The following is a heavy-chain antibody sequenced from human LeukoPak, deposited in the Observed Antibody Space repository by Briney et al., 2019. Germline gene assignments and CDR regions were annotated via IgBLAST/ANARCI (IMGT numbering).Heavy chain of an antibody. CDR3: AKDIVGGGNDY. CDR1: GFTFSSYS. Sequence: GGSLRLSCAASGFTFSSYSMNWVRQAPGKGLEWVSMISGSSSYMHYADSVKGRFTISRDNTNNSVYLQMNSLRVEDTAIYYCAKDIVGGGNDYWGQGTLVTVSS. CDR2: ISGSSSYM. V-gene: IGHV3-21*01. J-gene: IGHJ4*02. D-gene: IGHD2-21*01.